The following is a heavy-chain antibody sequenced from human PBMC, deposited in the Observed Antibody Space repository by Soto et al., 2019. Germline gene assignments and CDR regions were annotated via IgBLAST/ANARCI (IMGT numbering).Heavy chain of an antibody. J-gene: IGHJ6*02. CDR3: AAEAGYCSSTSCPNYHYGMDV. D-gene: IGHD2-2*01. CDR2: IVVGSGNT. V-gene: IGHV1-58*01. Sequence: SVKVSCKASGFTFTSSAVQWVRQSRGQRLEWIGWIVVGSGNTNYAQKFQERVTITRDMSTSTAYMELSSLRSEDTAVYYCAAEAGYCSSTSCPNYHYGMDVWGQGTTVTVSS. CDR1: GFTFTSSA.